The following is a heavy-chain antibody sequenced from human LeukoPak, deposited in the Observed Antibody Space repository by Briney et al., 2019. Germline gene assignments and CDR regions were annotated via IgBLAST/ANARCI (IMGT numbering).Heavy chain of an antibody. V-gene: IGHV3-73*01. Sequence: GGSLRLSCAASGFTFSGSPILWVRQASGKGLEWVGRIRSKADNYATAYAASVQGRCTISRDDTKSTAYLQLYSLKTEDTAVYYCTQSNYWGQGALVTVSS. J-gene: IGHJ4*02. CDR3: TQSNY. CDR1: GFTFSGSP. CDR2: IRSKADNYAT.